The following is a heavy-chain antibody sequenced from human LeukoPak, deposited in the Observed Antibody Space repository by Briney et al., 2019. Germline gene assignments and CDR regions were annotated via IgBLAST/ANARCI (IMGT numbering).Heavy chain of an antibody. Sequence: QSGGCLRLSCAASGFTFSSYARHWVREAPGKGLEWVAVISHDGSERYYADPVKGRFTIARDNSKKTLSLQMNSLRVDDTAVYYCARVPLDSSSWYEGDYWGQGTLVTVSS. D-gene: IGHD6-13*01. J-gene: IGHJ4*02. CDR3: ARVPLDSSSWYEGDY. V-gene: IGHV3-30*04. CDR2: ISHDGSER. CDR1: GFTFSSYA.